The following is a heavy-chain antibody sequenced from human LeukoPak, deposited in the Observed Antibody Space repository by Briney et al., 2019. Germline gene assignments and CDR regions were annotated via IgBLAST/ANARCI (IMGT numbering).Heavy chain of an antibody. V-gene: IGHV3-23*01. CDR1: GFTFSDYA. CDR2: FKTNSGQV. J-gene: IGHJ4*02. Sequence: PGGSLRLSCVASGFTFSDYAMNWVRQAPGKGLEWVSTFKTNSGQVYYAESVRGRFTISRDNSKSTVYLQMSSLRAEDTALYYCARSVPDYTRFDYWGQGTLVTVSS. CDR3: ARSVPDYTRFDY. D-gene: IGHD4-11*01.